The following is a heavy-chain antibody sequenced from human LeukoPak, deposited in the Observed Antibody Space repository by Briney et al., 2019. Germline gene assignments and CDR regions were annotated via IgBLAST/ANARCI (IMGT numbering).Heavy chain of an antibody. J-gene: IGHJ4*02. CDR2: INHSGST. D-gene: IGHD6-25*01. CDR1: GGSFSGYF. V-gene: IGHV4-34*01. CDR3: ARGRYLIAASDY. Sequence: PSETLSLTCAVYGGSFSGYFWSWIRQPPGKGLEWIGEINHSGSTNYNPSLKSRVTISVDTSKNQFSLKLSSVTAADTAVYYCARGRYLIAASDYWGQGTLVTVSS.